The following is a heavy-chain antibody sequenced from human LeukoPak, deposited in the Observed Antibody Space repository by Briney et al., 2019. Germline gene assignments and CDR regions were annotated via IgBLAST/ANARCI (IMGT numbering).Heavy chain of an antibody. V-gene: IGHV3-30*18. CDR1: GFTFSSYG. D-gene: IGHD3-9*01. CDR3: AKAGVRYFDWLLDY. J-gene: IGHJ4*02. Sequence: GRSLRLSCAASGFTFSSYGMHWVRQAPGKGLEWVAVISYDGSNKYYADSVKGRFTISRDNSKNTLYLQMNSLRAEDTAVYYCAKAGVRYFDWLLDYWRPGTLVTVSS. CDR2: ISYDGSNK.